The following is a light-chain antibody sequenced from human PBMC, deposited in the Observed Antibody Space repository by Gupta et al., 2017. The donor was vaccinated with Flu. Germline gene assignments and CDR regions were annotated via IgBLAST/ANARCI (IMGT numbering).Light chain of an antibody. J-gene: IGKJ5*01. CDR1: QAIGDD. CDR3: LQYKNYPIT. CDR2: AAS. Sequence: ASAVQRVTITCRSSQAIGDDLGWLQQKPGKAPKRLIYAASSLQSGVPSRFSGSGSGTEFTLTIRSLQPEDFATYYCLQYKNYPITFGQGTRLEIK. V-gene: IGKV1-17*01.